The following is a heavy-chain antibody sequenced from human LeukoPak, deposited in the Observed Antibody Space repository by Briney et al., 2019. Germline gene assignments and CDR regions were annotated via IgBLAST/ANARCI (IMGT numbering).Heavy chain of an antibody. V-gene: IGHV4-30-2*06. Sequence: KPSQTLSLTCTVSGAISSDDYYWAWIRQSPGAGLEWIGFIFHSGRTYYNPSLKSRVTLSVERSNDEFSLKVNSVTAADTAVYYCARDAKGFYGGNRRGFDPWGQGTLVTVSS. CDR2: IFHSGRT. D-gene: IGHD4-23*01. CDR3: ARDAKGFYGGNRRGFDP. CDR1: GAISSDDYY. J-gene: IGHJ5*02.